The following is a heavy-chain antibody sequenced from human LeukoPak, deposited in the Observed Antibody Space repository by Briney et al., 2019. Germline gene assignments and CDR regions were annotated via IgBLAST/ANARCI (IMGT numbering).Heavy chain of an antibody. Sequence: GGSLRLSCTASGFTFSSYSMNWVRQAPGKGLEWVSSISSSSRYIYYADSVKGRFTISRDNGKNSLFLQMNSLRAEDTAVYYCARDLTTSSTAYFHHWGQGTLVTVSS. CDR1: GFTFSSYS. D-gene: IGHD6-6*01. CDR3: ARDLTTSSTAYFHH. V-gene: IGHV3-21*01. CDR2: ISSSSRYI. J-gene: IGHJ1*01.